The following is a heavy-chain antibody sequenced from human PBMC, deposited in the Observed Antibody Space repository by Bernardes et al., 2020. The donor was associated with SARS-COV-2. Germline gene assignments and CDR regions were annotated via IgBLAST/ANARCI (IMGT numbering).Heavy chain of an antibody. Sequence: GGSLRLSCAVSGFSFSDYWMSWVRQAPGKGLEWVANIKQDGSERNYVDSVKGRFTISRDNAKNSLFLQMNNLRAEDTALYYCGRGSGWLDYWGQGTLVTVSS. CDR2: IKQDGSER. CDR1: GFSFSDYW. V-gene: IGHV3-7*03. D-gene: IGHD6-19*01. J-gene: IGHJ4*02. CDR3: GRGSGWLDY.